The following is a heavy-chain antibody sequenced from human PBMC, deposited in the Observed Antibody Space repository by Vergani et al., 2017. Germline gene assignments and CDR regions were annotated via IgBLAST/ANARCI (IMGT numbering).Heavy chain of an antibody. D-gene: IGHD1-26*01. CDR3: AKYLTTRGATPDY. V-gene: IGHV3-23*01. J-gene: IGHJ4*02. CDR2: IRDSGSAT. Sequence: EVELLESGGGLVQPGGSLRLSCVVSGFTFDANGVSWVRQAPGKWLGWVSDIRDSGSATHYAESVRGRFTISRDKSKKTVFLQMNSLRAEDTALYYCAKYLTTRGATPDYWGQGTLVTVSS. CDR1: GFTFDANG.